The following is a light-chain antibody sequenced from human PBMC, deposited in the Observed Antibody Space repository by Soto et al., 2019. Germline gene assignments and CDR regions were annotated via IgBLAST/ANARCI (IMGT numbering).Light chain of an antibody. V-gene: IGLV2-14*01. J-gene: IGLJ1*01. CDR3: SSYTSSSTPYV. CDR1: SSDVGGYNY. CDR2: EVS. Sequence: QSVLTQPASVSGSPGQSITISCTGTSSDVGGYNYVSWYQQHPGKAPKPRIFEVSNRPSGVSNRFSGSKSGNTASLTISGLQAEDEADYYCSSYTSSSTPYVFGTGTKVTVL.